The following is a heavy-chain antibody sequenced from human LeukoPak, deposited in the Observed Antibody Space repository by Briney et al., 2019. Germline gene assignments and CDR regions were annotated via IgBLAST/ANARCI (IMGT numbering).Heavy chain of an antibody. CDR3: AKDSHYYGSADY. D-gene: IGHD3-10*01. Sequence: GGSLRLSCAASGFIFSSYGMHWVRQAPGKGLEWVAVISYDGSNKYYADSVKGRFTISRDNSKNTLYLQMNSLRAEDTAVYYCAKDSHYYGSADYWGQGTLVTVSS. J-gene: IGHJ4*02. CDR2: ISYDGSNK. V-gene: IGHV3-30*18. CDR1: GFIFSSYG.